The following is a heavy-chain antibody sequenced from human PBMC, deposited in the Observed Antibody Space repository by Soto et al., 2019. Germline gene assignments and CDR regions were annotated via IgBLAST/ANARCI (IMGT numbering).Heavy chain of an antibody. CDR1: GFTFSSYA. Sequence: GGSLRLSCAASGFTFSSYAMSWVRQAPGKGLEWVSAISGNGGSTYYADSVKGRFTISRDNSKNTLYLQMNSLRAEDTAVYYCAKADQWLVTSSFDYWGQGTLVTVSS. J-gene: IGHJ4*02. D-gene: IGHD6-19*01. CDR3: AKADQWLVTSSFDY. CDR2: ISGNGGST. V-gene: IGHV3-23*01.